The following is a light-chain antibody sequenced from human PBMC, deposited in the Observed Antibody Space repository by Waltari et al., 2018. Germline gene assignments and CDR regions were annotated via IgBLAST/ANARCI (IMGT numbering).Light chain of an antibody. CDR2: DVS. CDR3: TSYTSSHSLV. J-gene: IGLJ1*01. CDR1: SRAVGNYDW. Sequence: QSALTQPAPVSGSPGQSITISCTGTSRAVGNYDWVSWYQQHPGKAPKVVIFDVSYRPSGVSNRFSGSKSGNTASLTISGLQAEDEADYYCTSYTSSHSLVFGTGTKVTVL. V-gene: IGLV2-14*03.